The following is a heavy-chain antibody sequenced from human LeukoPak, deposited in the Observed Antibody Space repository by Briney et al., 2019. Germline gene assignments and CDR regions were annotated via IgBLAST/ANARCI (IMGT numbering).Heavy chain of an antibody. D-gene: IGHD1-26*01. CDR2: IGTAGDT. V-gene: IGHV3-13*01. CDR1: GFTFSNHA. CDR3: VRQQTPHGNFDY. Sequence: GGSLRLSCATSGFTFSNHAMHWVRHATGKGLEWVSAIGTAGDTFYPGSVKGRFTISRENAKNSLSLQTNSLRAEDTAVYYCVRQQTPHGNFDYWGQGTLVTVS. J-gene: IGHJ4*02.